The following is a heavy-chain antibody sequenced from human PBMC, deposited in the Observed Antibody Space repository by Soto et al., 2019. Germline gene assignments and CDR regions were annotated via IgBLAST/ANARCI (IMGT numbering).Heavy chain of an antibody. CDR3: ARDASRGYSSSSHYYYYGMDV. J-gene: IGHJ6*02. CDR2: INHSGST. Sequence: PSETLSLTCAVYGGSFSGYYWSWIRQPPGKGLEWIGEINHSGSTNYNPSLKSRVTISVDTSKNQFSLKLSSETAADTAVYYCARDASRGYSSSSHYYYYGMDVWGQGTTVTVSS. V-gene: IGHV4-34*01. D-gene: IGHD6-6*01. CDR1: GGSFSGYY.